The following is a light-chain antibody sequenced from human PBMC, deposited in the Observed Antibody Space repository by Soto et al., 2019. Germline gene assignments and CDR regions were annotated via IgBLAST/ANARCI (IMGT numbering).Light chain of an antibody. Sequence: QSALTQPRSVSGSPGQSVIISCTGTSNDVGAYDYVSWYQQLPGKAPKLVIYDVSKRPSGVPARFSGSKSGNKASLTISGLQAEDEADYFCCSYAVRDTFFVFGIGTKVTVL. CDR1: SNDVGAYDY. CDR3: CSYAVRDTFFV. V-gene: IGLV2-11*01. CDR2: DVS. J-gene: IGLJ1*01.